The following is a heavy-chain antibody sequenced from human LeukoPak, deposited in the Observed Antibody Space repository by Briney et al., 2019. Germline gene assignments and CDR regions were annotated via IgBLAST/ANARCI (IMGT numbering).Heavy chain of an antibody. Sequence: AVGSLRLSCAASGFTFSGFAMSWVRRTPGKGLEWVSGISGSGDNTLYAASVKGRFTISRDNSKNTLYLEMNSLRAEDTAIYYCAKMKGHPLQKYYMDVWGQGTTVTVSS. J-gene: IGHJ6*01. CDR3: AKMKGHPLQKYYMDV. D-gene: IGHD2/OR15-2a*01. V-gene: IGHV3-23*01. CDR1: GFTFSGFA. CDR2: ISGSGDNT.